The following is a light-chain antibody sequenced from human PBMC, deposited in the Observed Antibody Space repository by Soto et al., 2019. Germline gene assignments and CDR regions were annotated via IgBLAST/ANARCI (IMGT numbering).Light chain of an antibody. CDR2: GAS. Sequence: EIVLTQSPGTLSLSPGEGATLSCRASQSVSSSYLAWYQQKPGQAPRLLIYGASSRATGIPDRFSGSGSGTDFTLTISRLEPEDFAVYYFQQYGSSTGTFGQGTKVEI. CDR1: QSVSSSY. V-gene: IGKV3-20*01. J-gene: IGKJ1*01. CDR3: QQYGSSTGT.